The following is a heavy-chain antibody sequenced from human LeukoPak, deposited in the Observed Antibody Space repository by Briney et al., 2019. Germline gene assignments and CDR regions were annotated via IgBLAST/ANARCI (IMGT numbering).Heavy chain of an antibody. CDR1: GGSFSGYY. D-gene: IGHD7-27*01. CDR2: INHSGSA. Sequence: SETLSLTCAVYGGSFSGYYWSWIRQPPGKGLEWIGEINHSGSANYNPSLKSRVTISVDTSKNQFSLKLSSVTAADTAVYYCASTTNWGFSTTFDYWGQGTLVTVSS. CDR3: ASTTNWGFSTTFDY. J-gene: IGHJ4*02. V-gene: IGHV4-34*01.